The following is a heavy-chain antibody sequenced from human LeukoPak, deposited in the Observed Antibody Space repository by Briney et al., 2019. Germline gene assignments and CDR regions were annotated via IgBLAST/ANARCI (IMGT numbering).Heavy chain of an antibody. V-gene: IGHV1-2*06. D-gene: IGHD1-7*01. CDR1: GYTFTGYH. Sequence: ASVKVSCKASGYTFTGYHMHWVRQAPGQGLEWMGRINPNSGGTNYAQKFQGRVTMTRDTSISTAYMELSRLRSDDTAVYYCARDQLPHPFDYWGQGTLATVSS. J-gene: IGHJ4*02. CDR2: INPNSGGT. CDR3: ARDQLPHPFDY.